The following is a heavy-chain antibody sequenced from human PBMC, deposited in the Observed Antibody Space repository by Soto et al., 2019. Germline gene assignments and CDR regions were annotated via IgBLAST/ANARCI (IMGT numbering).Heavy chain of an antibody. CDR2: ISWNSSSYT. D-gene: IGHD5-12*01. CDR1: GFTFDDYA. Sequence: GGSLRLSCAASGFTFDDYAMHWVRQAPGKGLEWVSGISWNSSSYTNYADSVKGRFTISRDNAKNSLYLQMNSLRAEDTAVYYCARAQGDYDSGRMIYFDYWGQGTLVTVSS. J-gene: IGHJ4*02. V-gene: IGHV3-9*01. CDR3: ARAQGDYDSGRMIYFDY.